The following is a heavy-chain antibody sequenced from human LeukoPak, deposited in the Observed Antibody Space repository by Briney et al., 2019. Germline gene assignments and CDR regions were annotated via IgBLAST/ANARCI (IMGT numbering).Heavy chain of an antibody. CDR2: IYSGGST. CDR3: ARVGYQLKYYYYGMDV. CDR1: GFTVSSNY. Sequence: HPGGSLRLSCAASGFTVSSNYMSWVRQAPGKGLEWVSVIYSGGSTYYADSVKGRFTISRDNSKNTLYLQMNSLRAEDTAVYYCARVGYQLKYYYYGMDVWGQGTTVTVSS. V-gene: IGHV3-66*01. D-gene: IGHD2-2*01. J-gene: IGHJ6*02.